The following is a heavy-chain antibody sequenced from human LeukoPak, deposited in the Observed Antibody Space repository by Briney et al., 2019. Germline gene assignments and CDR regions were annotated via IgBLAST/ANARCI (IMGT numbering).Heavy chain of an antibody. CDR1: GFTFSGYS. D-gene: IGHD3-22*01. J-gene: IGHJ6*02. CDR2: ISSSSSYI. CDR3: ARDSGSYYYYGMDV. V-gene: IGHV3-21*04. Sequence: GGSLRLSCAASGFTFSGYSMNWVRQAPGKGLEWVSSISSSSSYIYYADSVKGRFTISRDNAKNSLYLQMNSLRAEDTAVYYCARDSGSYYYYGMDVWGQGTTVTVSS.